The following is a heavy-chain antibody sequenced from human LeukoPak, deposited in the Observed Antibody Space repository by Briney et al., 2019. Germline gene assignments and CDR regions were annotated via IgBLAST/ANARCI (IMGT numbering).Heavy chain of an antibody. Sequence: PGGSLRLSCAASGFTFGSYAMNWVRQAPGKGLEWVSTISGSGGRTYYADSVKGRFTISRDNSKNTLYMQMNSLRAEDTAVYYCAIRNYFDSAGLDYWGQGTLVTVSS. CDR3: AIRNYFDSAGLDY. CDR1: GFTFGSYA. J-gene: IGHJ4*02. CDR2: ISGSGGRT. V-gene: IGHV3-23*01. D-gene: IGHD3-22*01.